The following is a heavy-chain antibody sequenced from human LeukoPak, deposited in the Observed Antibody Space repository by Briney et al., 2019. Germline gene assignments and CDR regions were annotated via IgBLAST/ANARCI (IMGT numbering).Heavy chain of an antibody. D-gene: IGHD2-2*01. CDR3: ARGGYCSSTSCYYYYGMDV. Sequence: SETLSLTCAVYGGSFSGYYWSWIRQPPGKGLEWIGEINHSGGTNYNPSLKSRVTISVDTSKNQFSLKLSSVTAADTAVYYCARGGYCSSTSCYYYYGMDVWGQGTTVTVSS. CDR2: INHSGGT. V-gene: IGHV4-34*01. CDR1: GGSFSGYY. J-gene: IGHJ6*02.